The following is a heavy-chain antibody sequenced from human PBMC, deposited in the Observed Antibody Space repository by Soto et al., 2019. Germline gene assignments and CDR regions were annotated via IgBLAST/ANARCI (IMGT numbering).Heavy chain of an antibody. Sequence: GGSLRLSCRASGYTFSNYDIIWVRQAPGKGLEWVANIRQDGGEKYYVDSVKGRFTISRDNTQNSMYLQMTSLRAEDTAVYYCARAPDYGPHLDNWGQGILVTVSS. D-gene: IGHD4-17*01. CDR2: IRQDGGEK. J-gene: IGHJ4*02. CDR3: ARAPDYGPHLDN. V-gene: IGHV3-7*03. CDR1: GYTFSNYD.